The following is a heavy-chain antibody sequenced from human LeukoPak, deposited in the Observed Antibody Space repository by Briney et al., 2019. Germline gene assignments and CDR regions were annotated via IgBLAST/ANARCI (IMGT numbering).Heavy chain of an antibody. V-gene: IGHV4-39*07. Sequence: SETLSLTCTVSGGSISSSSYYWSWIRQPPGKGLEWIGEINHSGSTNYNPSLKSRVTISVDTSKNQFSLKLSSVTAADTAVYYCARGAHVLRYFDWSAGVTEYFQHWGQGTLVTVSS. D-gene: IGHD3-9*01. J-gene: IGHJ1*01. CDR2: INHSGST. CDR1: GGSISSSSYY. CDR3: ARGAHVLRYFDWSAGVTEYFQH.